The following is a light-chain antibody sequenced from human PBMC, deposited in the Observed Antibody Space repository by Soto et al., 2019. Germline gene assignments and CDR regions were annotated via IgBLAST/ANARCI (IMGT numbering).Light chain of an antibody. V-gene: IGKV3-20*01. CDR1: QSVSSSY. J-gene: IGKJ1*01. CDR3: QQYGSSPWT. Sequence: EIVLTXSXXXXXLSPGERATXSCRASQSVSSSYLAWYQQKPGQAPRLLIYGASSRATGIPDRFSGSGSGTDFTLTISRLEPEDFAVYYCQQYGSSPWTFGQGTKVEIK. CDR2: GAS.